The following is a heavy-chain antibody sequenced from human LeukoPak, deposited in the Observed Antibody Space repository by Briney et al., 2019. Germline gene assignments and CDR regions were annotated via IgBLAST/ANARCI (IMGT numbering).Heavy chain of an antibody. D-gene: IGHD2-21*01. CDR2: ISGSGGST. CDR3: ARDWYYSIDY. Sequence: GGSLRLSCAASGFTFSSYAMSWVRQAPGKGLEWVSAISGSGGSTYYADSVKGRFTISRDNTKNTLYLQMNSLRVEDTAVYYCARDWYYSIDYWGRGTLVTVSS. J-gene: IGHJ4*02. CDR1: GFTFSSYA. V-gene: IGHV3-23*01.